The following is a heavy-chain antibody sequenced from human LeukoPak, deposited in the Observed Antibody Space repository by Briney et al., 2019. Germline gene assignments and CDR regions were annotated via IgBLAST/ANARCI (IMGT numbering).Heavy chain of an antibody. CDR1: GITFSSYG. Sequence: GRSLRLSCEASGITFSSYGIHWVRQAPGKGLEWVAVIWPDGSNKYYADSVKGRFIISRDNSKNTLWLQMNSLRAEDTAVYYCACAAGAFDSWGQGTMVTVSS. J-gene: IGHJ3*01. D-gene: IGHD6-13*01. V-gene: IGHV3-33*01. CDR2: IWPDGSNK. CDR3: ACAAGAFDS.